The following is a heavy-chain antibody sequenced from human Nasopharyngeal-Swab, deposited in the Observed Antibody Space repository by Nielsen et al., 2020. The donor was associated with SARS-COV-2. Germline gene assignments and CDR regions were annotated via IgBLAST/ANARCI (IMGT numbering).Heavy chain of an antibody. J-gene: IGHJ6*03. V-gene: IGHV4-59*01. D-gene: IGHD3-22*01. CDR2: ISYSGST. CDR3: ASRLGDYDSRSNYYYYYYMDV. Sequence: WIRQPPGKGLEWIGYISYSGSTNYNPSLKRRVTISVDTSKNQFSLKLSSVTAADTAVYYCASRLGDYDSRSNYYYYYYMDVWGKGTTVTVSS.